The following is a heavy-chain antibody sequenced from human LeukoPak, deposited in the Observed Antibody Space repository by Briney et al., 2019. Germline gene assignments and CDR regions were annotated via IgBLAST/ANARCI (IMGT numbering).Heavy chain of an antibody. CDR2: IYYRGGA. V-gene: IGHV4-31*03. CDR1: SASISSGGYY. D-gene: IGHD4-11*01. CDR3: ARAKSNYGANAFDI. Sequence: SSQTLSLTCTVSSASISSGGYYWSWIRQHSGKGLVWIGYIYYRGGAYYNPSLKSRTSISTDTSKNQFSLTLSSVTAADTAVYYCARAKSNYGANAFDIWGQGTMVTVSS. J-gene: IGHJ3*02.